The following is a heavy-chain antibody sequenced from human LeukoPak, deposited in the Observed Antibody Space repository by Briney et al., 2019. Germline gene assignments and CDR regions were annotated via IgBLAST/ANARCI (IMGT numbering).Heavy chain of an antibody. CDR2: IWHDESRK. V-gene: IGHV3-33*06. J-gene: IGHJ4*02. D-gene: IGHD5-18*01. Sequence: GGSLRLSCAVSGFSFSSYGMHWVRQAPGKGLEWVAVIWHDESRKHYADSVQGRFTISRDTSKNTLYLQMNSLRPEDTAVYFSAKEYTPSTPLGELEYWGQGALVTVSS. CDR3: AKEYTPSTPLGELEY. CDR1: GFSFSSYG.